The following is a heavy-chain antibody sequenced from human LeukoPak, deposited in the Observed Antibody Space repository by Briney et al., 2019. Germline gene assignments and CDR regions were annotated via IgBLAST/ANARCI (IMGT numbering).Heavy chain of an antibody. CDR3: ARARGSYAFDI. D-gene: IGHD2-15*01. J-gene: IGHJ3*02. CDR1: GFTFSDYY. Sequence: GGSLRLSCAASGFTFSDYYMSWNRQAPGKGLEWVSYISSSGSAVHNADSVEGRFTISRDNAKSSLYLQMNSLRAEDTAVYYCARARGSYAFDIWGQGTMVTVSS. V-gene: IGHV3-11*04. CDR2: ISSSGSAV.